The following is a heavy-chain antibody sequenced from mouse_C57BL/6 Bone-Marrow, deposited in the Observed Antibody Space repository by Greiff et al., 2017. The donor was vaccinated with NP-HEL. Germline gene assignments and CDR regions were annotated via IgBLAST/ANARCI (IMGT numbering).Heavy chain of an antibody. CDR1: GYTFTSYW. V-gene: IGHV1-59*01. CDR2: IDPSDSYT. Sequence: VQLQQPGAELVRPGTSVKLSCKASGYTFTSYWMHWVKQRPGQGLEWIGVIDPSDSYTNYNQKFKGKATLTVDTSSSTAYMQLSSLTSEDSAVYYCAFLTTVVARYFDVWGTGTTVTVSS. J-gene: IGHJ1*03. CDR3: AFLTTVVARYFDV. D-gene: IGHD1-1*01.